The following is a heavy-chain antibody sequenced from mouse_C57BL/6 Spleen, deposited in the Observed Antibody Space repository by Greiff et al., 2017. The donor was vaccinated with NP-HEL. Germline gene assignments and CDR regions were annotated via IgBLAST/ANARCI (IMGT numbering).Heavy chain of an antibody. D-gene: IGHD4-1*01. CDR2: ISYSGST. Sequence: VQLKESGPGLAKPSQTLSLTSDYWNWIRKFPGNKLEYMGYISYSGSTYYNPSLKSRISITRDTSKNQYYLQLNSVTTEDTATYYCARSGWEYFDVWGTGTTVTVSS. V-gene: IGHV3-8*01. CDR3: ARSGWEYFDV. CDR1: SDY. J-gene: IGHJ1*03.